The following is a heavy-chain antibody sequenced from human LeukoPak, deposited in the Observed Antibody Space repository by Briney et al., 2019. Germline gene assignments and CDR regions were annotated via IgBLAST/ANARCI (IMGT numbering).Heavy chain of an antibody. CDR3: AKMYGGTYIGN. V-gene: IGHV3-48*01. CDR2: ISSSGSTI. D-gene: IGHD1-26*01. Sequence: GGSLRLSCAASGFTFSSYWMSWVRQAPGKGLEWVSYISSSGSTIYYAESVEGRFTISRDNAKNSLYLQMNSLRAEDTAVYYCAKMYGGTYIGNWGQGTLVTVSA. J-gene: IGHJ4*02. CDR1: GFTFSSYW.